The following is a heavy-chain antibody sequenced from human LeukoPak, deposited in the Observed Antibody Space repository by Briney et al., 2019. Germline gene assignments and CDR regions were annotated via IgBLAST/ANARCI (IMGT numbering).Heavy chain of an antibody. CDR1: GGSISSSSDC. D-gene: IGHD1-1*01. CDR3: TRRRAGRLYNWFDP. CDR2: FYYGGST. V-gene: IGHV4-39*01. Sequence: SETLSLTCTVSGGSISSSSDCWDWIRQPPGRGLEWIASFYYGGSTYYNPSLKSRVTISADTSKNQVSLKLRSVTAADTALYYCTRRRAGRLYNWFDPWGQGTLVTVSS. J-gene: IGHJ5*02.